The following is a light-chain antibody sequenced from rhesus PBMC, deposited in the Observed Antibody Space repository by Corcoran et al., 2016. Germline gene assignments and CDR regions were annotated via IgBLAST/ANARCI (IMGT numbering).Light chain of an antibody. CDR3: QHYYDNPYS. Sequence: DIQMTQSPSALSASVGDRVTISCRASQNIYSNLAWYQQKPGKAPKLLIYAASSLQPGIPSRFSGSGSGTDFTLTISRRQPEDSAAYCWQHYYDNPYSFGQGTKVEIK. V-gene: IGKV1S12*01. CDR2: AAS. J-gene: IGKJ2*01. CDR1: QNIYSN.